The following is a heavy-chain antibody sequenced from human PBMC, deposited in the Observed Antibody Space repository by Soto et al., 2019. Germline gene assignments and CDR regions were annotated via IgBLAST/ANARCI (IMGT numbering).Heavy chain of an antibody. D-gene: IGHD3-22*01. CDR3: ARTSYDSSGTAADP. CDR1: GGSISSGGYY. Sequence: QVQLQESGPGLVKPSQTLSLTCTVSGGSISSGGYYLSWIRQHPGKGLEWIGYIYSSGSTYYNPSLKSRVTISVDTSKNQFSLKLSSVTAADTAVYYCARTSYDSSGTAADPWGQGTLVTVSS. V-gene: IGHV4-31*03. CDR2: IYSSGST. J-gene: IGHJ5*02.